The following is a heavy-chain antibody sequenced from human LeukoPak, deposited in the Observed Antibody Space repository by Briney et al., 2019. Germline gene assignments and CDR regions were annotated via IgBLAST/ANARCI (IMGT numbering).Heavy chain of an antibody. Sequence: GGSLRLSCAASGFTFTNFAMSWVRQALGKGLEWVSVISASGRSTYYADSVRGRFTISRDTSKNTLYLQMSSLRAEDTALYYCAKSRSGYYRFDSWGQGTLVIVSS. V-gene: IGHV3-23*01. J-gene: IGHJ4*02. CDR2: ISASGRST. CDR1: GFTFTNFA. D-gene: IGHD3-22*01. CDR3: AKSRSGYYRFDS.